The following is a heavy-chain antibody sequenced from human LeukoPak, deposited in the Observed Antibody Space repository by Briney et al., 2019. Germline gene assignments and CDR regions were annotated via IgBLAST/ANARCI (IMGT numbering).Heavy chain of an antibody. D-gene: IGHD3-10*01. V-gene: IGHV7-4-1*02. CDR3: ARDGSGRQFDY. CDR1: GYTFTSYA. CDR2: INTNTGNP. Sequence: ASVKVSFKASGYTFTSYAVNGVRQAPGQGLEWMGWINTNTGNPTYAQGFTGRFVFSLDTSVSTAYLQISTLKAEDTAVYYCARDGSGRQFDYWGQGTLVTVSS. J-gene: IGHJ4*02.